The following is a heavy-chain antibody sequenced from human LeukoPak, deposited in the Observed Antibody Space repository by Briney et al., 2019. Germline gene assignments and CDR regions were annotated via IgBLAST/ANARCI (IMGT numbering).Heavy chain of an antibody. CDR2: IYTVDSDT. CDR1: GYSFTSYW. CDR3: ARGGSGWYFDY. V-gene: IGHV5-51*01. J-gene: IGHJ4*01. D-gene: IGHD6-19*01. Sequence: GESLKISCKGSGYSFTSYWIGWVRQMPGKGLEYMGIIYTVDSDTRYSPSFQGQVTMSVDKTINTAYLQWTSLKASVTAMYYCARGGSGWYFDYWGHGSLVTVSS.